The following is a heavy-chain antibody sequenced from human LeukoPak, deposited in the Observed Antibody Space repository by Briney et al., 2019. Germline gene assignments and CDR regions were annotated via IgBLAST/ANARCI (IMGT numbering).Heavy chain of an antibody. CDR2: ISGSGGST. J-gene: IGHJ4*02. CDR1: GFTFNNHA. Sequence: GGSLRLSCAASGFTFNNHAMSWVRQAPGKGLEWVSTISGSGGSTYYADSVKGRLTISRDNSKNTLYLQMNSLRAEDTAVYYCAKDLSGYSGYEPFDYWGQGTLVTVSS. V-gene: IGHV3-23*01. D-gene: IGHD5-12*01. CDR3: AKDLSGYSGYEPFDY.